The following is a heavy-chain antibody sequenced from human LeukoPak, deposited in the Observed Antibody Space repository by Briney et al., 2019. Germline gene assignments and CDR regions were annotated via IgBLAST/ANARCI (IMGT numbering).Heavy chain of an antibody. CDR2: ISSSSSYI. CDR1: GFTFSSYS. CDR3: AREWAAAAPY. J-gene: IGHJ4*02. D-gene: IGHD6-13*01. V-gene: IGHV3-21*01. Sequence: GGSLRLSCAASGFTFSSYSMNWVRQAPGKGLEWVSAISSSSSYIYYAVSVKGRFTISRDNARNSLYLQTNSLRAEDTAMYYCAREWAAAAPYWGQGTLVTVSS.